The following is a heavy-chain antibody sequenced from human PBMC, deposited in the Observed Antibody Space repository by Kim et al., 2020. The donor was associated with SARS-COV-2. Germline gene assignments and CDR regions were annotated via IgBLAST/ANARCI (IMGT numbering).Heavy chain of an antibody. CDR3: ARGSPGDDGFDP. V-gene: IGHV1-46*01. J-gene: IGHJ5*02. Sequence: SYAQKFQGRVTMTRDTSTSTVYMELSSLRSEDTAVYYCARGSPGDDGFDPWGQGTLVTVSS. D-gene: IGHD3-16*01.